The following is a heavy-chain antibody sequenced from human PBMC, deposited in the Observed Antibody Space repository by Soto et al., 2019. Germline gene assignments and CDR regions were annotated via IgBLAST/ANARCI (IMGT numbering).Heavy chain of an antibody. CDR1: EFTFSSYG. J-gene: IGHJ3*02. V-gene: IGHV3-30*18. Sequence: QAQLVESGGGVVQPGRSLRLSCAASEFTFSSYGMHWVRQAPGKGLEWLSVISYDGKNKYYTDSVKGRFTISRDNSTNTLYLQMNTLRGEDTAVYYCAKDRAFWSGTHDAFDIWGQGTMVTVSS. D-gene: IGHD3-3*01. CDR2: ISYDGKNK. CDR3: AKDRAFWSGTHDAFDI.